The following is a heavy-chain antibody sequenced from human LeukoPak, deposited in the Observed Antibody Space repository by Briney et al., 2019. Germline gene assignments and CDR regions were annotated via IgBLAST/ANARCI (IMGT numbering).Heavy chain of an antibody. CDR2: ISAHDGNT. V-gene: IGHV1-18*01. CDR1: GYTFTNHG. CDR3: ARAWIMVTSHLDF. J-gene: IGHJ4*02. Sequence: ASVKVSCKASGYTFTNHGITWVRQAPGQGLEWMGWISAHDGNTNYAQKLQGRVTMTTDTSASIAYMELRSLRSDDTAMYYCARAWIMVTSHLDFWGQGTLVAVSS. D-gene: IGHD2-21*02.